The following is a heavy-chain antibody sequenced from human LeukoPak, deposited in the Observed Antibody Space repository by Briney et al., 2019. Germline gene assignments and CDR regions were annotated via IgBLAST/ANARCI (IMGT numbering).Heavy chain of an antibody. CDR2: IYPGDSDT. J-gene: IGHJ4*02. CDR1: GYSFTSYW. Sequence: GESLKISCKGSGYSFTSYWIGWVRQMPGKGLEWMGIIYPGDSDTRYSPSFQGQVTISADKSISTAYLQWSSLKASDTAMYYCATAYYYDSSGYYYVFDYWGQGTLVTVSS. V-gene: IGHV5-51*01. CDR3: ATAYYYDSSGYYYVFDY. D-gene: IGHD3-22*01.